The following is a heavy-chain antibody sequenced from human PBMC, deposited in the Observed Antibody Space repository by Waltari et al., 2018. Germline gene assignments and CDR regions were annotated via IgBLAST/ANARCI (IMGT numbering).Heavy chain of an antibody. D-gene: IGHD1-26*01. V-gene: IGHV3-21*01. Sequence: EVQLVESGGGLVKPGGSLRLSCAASGFTFSSYSMNWVRQAPGKGLEWVSSISSSSSYIYYADAVKGRFTISRDNAKNSLYLQMNSLRAEDTAVYYCARGGGSRDYDYWGQGTLVTVSS. CDR2: ISSSSSYI. CDR1: GFTFSSYS. CDR3: ARGGGSRDYDY. J-gene: IGHJ4*02.